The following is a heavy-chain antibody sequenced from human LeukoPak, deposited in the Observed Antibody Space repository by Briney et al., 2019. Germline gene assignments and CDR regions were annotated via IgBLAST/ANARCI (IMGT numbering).Heavy chain of an antibody. CDR2: IYHSGNI. CDR3: VRQLGYYFDY. J-gene: IGHJ4*02. CDR1: GGSISSSNW. D-gene: IGHD1-1*01. V-gene: IGHV4-4*02. Sequence: PSGTLSLTCAASGGSISSSNWWSWVRQPPGKGLEWIGEIYHSGNINYNPSLKSRVTMSVDKSKNQFSLKLSSVTAADTAVYYCVRQLGYYFDYWGQGTLVTVSS.